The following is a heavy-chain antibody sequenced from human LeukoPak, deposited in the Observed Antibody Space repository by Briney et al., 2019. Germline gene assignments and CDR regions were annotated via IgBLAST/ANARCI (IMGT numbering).Heavy chain of an antibody. CDR2: IYYSGST. Sequence: SETLSLTCTVSGGSISSYYWSWIRQPPGKGLEWIGYIYYSGSTNYNPSLKSRVTISVDTSKNQFSLKLSSVTAADTAVYYCARDQNWGPGFDPWGQGTLVTVSS. CDR1: GGSISSYY. D-gene: IGHD7-27*01. J-gene: IGHJ5*02. V-gene: IGHV4-59*01. CDR3: ARDQNWGPGFDP.